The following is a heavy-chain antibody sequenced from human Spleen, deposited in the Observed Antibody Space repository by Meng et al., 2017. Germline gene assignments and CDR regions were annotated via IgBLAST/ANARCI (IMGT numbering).Heavy chain of an antibody. Sequence: SETLSLTCTVSDGSIRGSYWSWIRQPPGKGLEWIGYVYSSGSTSYNPSLKSRVTISADTSQNQFSLKLNSLTAADTDVYYCARVYASSWYYFDYWGQGTLVTVSS. CDR2: VYSSGST. D-gene: IGHD6-13*01. CDR3: ARVYASSWYYFDY. V-gene: IGHV4-59*01. J-gene: IGHJ4*02. CDR1: DGSIRGSY.